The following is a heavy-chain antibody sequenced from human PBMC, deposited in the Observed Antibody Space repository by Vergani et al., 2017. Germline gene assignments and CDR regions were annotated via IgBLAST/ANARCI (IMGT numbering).Heavy chain of an antibody. CDR2: ISGSGGST. J-gene: IGHJ3*02. D-gene: IGHD3-3*01. CDR3: AAGGYDFWSGETLDAFDI. V-gene: IGHV3-23*01. CDR1: GFTFSSYA. Sequence: EVQLLESGGGLVQPGGSPRLSCAASGFTFSSYAMSWVRQAPGKGLEWVSAISGSGGSTYYADSVKGRFTISRDNSKNTLYLQMNSLRAEDTAVYYCAAGGYDFWSGETLDAFDIWGQGTMVTVSS.